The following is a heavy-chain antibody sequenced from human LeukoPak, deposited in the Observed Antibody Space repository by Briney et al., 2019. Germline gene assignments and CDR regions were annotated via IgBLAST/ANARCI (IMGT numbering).Heavy chain of an antibody. V-gene: IGHV3-48*01. J-gene: IGHJ4*02. D-gene: IGHD5-18*01. Sequence: GGTLRLSCAAAGFTFSSYGMSWVRQAPGKGLEWISYISISVSAINYADSVKGRFTISRDNSKNTLYRQMNRLRAEDKAVSYCARARELWYYYFDYWGQGTLVTVSS. CDR2: ISISVSAI. CDR1: GFTFSSYG. CDR3: ARARELWYYYFDY.